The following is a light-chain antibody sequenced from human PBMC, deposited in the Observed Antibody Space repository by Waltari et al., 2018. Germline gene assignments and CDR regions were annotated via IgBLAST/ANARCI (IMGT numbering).Light chain of an antibody. CDR1: QRISSW. CDR3: QQYNTYSGT. Sequence: DIQMTQSPSTLSASVGDSVTITCRASQRISSWLAWYPQKPGKAPKLLSDKASSLESGVPSRFSGSGSGTEFTLSISSLQPDEFATYDCQQYNTYSGTCGQGTKVEIK. CDR2: KAS. V-gene: IGKV1-5*03. J-gene: IGKJ1*01.